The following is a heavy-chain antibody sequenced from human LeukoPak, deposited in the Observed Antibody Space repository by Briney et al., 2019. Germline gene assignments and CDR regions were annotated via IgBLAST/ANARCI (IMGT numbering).Heavy chain of an antibody. CDR2: MWYDGSNK. J-gene: IGHJ3*02. CDR3: AKESDAFDI. Sequence: GGSLRLSCAASGFTFSSYGMHWVRQAPGKGLEWVAVMWYDGSNKYYADSVKGRFTISRDNSQNTLYLQMNSLRLEDTAVYYCAKESDAFDIWGQGTMVTVSS. CDR1: GFTFSSYG. V-gene: IGHV3-30*02.